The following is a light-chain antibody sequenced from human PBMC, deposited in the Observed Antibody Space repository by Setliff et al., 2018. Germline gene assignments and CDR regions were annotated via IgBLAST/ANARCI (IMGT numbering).Light chain of an antibody. CDR1: SGDFGGYKR. Sequence: QSALAQPPSVSGSPGQSLTISCTGTSGDFGGYKRVSWYQQPPGTAPKPIISEVSSRPSGVPDRFSGSQSGNTASLTISGLQAEDEADYYCSSYTSSTTLVFGGGTKVTVL. CDR2: EVS. CDR3: SSYTSSTTLV. V-gene: IGLV2-18*02. J-gene: IGLJ2*01.